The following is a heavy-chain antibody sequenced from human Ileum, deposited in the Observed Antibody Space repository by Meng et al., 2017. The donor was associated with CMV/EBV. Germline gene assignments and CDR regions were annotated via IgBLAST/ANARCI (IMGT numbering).Heavy chain of an antibody. D-gene: IGHD2-21*01. J-gene: IGHJ5*02. CDR1: GFTISDNS. V-gene: IGHV3-66*01. CDR3: AGDGGYSDP. Sequence: EGQLVESGGGLVQPGGSLRLSCAASGFTISDNSMNWVRQAPGKGPEWVSLMYDSGTTKYADSVKGRFTISRDNSKNTLYLQMNSLRVEDTAVYYCAGDGGYSDPWGQGTLVTVSS. CDR2: MYDSGTT.